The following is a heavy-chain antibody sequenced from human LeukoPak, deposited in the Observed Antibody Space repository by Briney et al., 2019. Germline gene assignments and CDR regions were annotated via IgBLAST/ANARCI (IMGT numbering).Heavy chain of an antibody. D-gene: IGHD6-13*01. V-gene: IGHV1-69*13. CDR2: IIPIFGTA. CDR1: GGTFSSYA. Sequence: ASVKVSCKASGGTFSSYAISWVRQAPGQGLEWMGGIIPIFGTANYALKFQGRVTITADESTSTAYMELSSLRSEDTAVYYCARSTGYSSTRYYFDYWGQGTLVTVSS. CDR3: ARSTGYSSTRYYFDY. J-gene: IGHJ4*02.